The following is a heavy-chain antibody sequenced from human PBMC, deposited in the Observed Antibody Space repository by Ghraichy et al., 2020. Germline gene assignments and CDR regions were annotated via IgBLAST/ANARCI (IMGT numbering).Heavy chain of an antibody. CDR2: IYYSGST. V-gene: IGHV4-39*01. Sequence: SETLSLTCTVSGGSISSSSYYWGWIRQPPGQGLGWIGSIYYSGSTYYNPSLKSRVTISVDTSKNQFSLKLSSVTAADTAVYYCARRRERPHRLFDYWGQGTLVTVSS. CDR1: GGSISSSSYY. CDR3: ARRRERPHRLFDY. J-gene: IGHJ4*02.